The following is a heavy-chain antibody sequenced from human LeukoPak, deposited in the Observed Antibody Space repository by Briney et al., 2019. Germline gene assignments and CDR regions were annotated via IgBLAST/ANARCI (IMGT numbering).Heavy chain of an antibody. CDR1: GFTFGSYA. CDR3: AKVSDQLLEGYYFDN. D-gene: IGHD2-2*01. J-gene: IGHJ4*02. Sequence: GGSLRLSCEASGFTFGSYAMHWVRQAPGKGLEWVAGISYDGTNKYYADSVKGRFTISRDNAKNTLYLQMNSLRAEDTAVYYCAKVSDQLLEGYYFDNWGQGTLVIVSS. CDR2: ISYDGTNK. V-gene: IGHV3-30*18.